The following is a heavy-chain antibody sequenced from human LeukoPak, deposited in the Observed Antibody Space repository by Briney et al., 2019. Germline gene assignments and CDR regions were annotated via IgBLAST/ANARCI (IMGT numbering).Heavy chain of an antibody. CDR1: GGSFSGYY. J-gene: IGHJ4*02. V-gene: IGHV4-34*01. CDR2: INHSGST. CDR3: ARDSDILTGYSY. D-gene: IGHD3-9*01. Sequence: SETLSLTCAVYGGSFSGYYWSWIRQPPGKGLEWIGEINHSGSTNYNPSLKSRVTISVDTSKNQFSLKLSSVTAADTAVYYCARDSDILTGYSYWGQGTLVTVSS.